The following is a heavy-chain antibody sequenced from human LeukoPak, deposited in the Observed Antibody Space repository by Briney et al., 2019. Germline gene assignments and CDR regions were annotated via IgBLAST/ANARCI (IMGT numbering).Heavy chain of an antibody. Sequence: SQTLSLTCTVSGGSISSGSYYWSWIRQPAGKGLEWIGRIYTSGSTNYNPSLKSRVTISVDTSKNQFSLKLSSVTAADTAVYYCARRSGTTFGGWFDPWGQGTLVTVSS. V-gene: IGHV4-61*02. D-gene: IGHD3-16*01. J-gene: IGHJ5*02. CDR2: IYTSGST. CDR3: ARRSGTTFGGWFDP. CDR1: GGSISSGSYY.